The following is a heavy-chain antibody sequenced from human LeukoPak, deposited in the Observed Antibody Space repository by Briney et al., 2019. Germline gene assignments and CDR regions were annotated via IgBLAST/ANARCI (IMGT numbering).Heavy chain of an antibody. V-gene: IGHV5-51*01. D-gene: IGHD3-3*01. CDR2: IYPGDSDT. CDR3: ARQNDFRLDY. J-gene: IGHJ4*02. CDR1: GYTFSSYW. Sequence: GESLKTSCKGSGYTFSSYWIGWVRQMPGKGLEWMGIIYPGDSDTRYSPSLQGQVTISVDTSIGTAYLQWSSLKASDTAIYYCARQNDFRLDYWGQGTLVTVSS.